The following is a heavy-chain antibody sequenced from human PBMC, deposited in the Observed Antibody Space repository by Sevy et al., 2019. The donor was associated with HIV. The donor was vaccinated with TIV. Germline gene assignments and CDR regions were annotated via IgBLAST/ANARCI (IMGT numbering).Heavy chain of an antibody. J-gene: IGHJ3*02. D-gene: IGHD2-15*01. CDR2: ISGYGGNT. CDR1: GYTFTSYG. CDR3: ARDVALPYIVVVVDASLAHFDI. V-gene: IGHV1-18*01. Sequence: ASVKVSCKASGYTFTSYGITWVRQAPGQGLEWMGWISGYGGNTNYAQKFQGRVTMTTDTSTSTAYMELRSLRSDDTAGYYYARDVALPYIVVVVDASLAHFDIWGQGTMVTVSS.